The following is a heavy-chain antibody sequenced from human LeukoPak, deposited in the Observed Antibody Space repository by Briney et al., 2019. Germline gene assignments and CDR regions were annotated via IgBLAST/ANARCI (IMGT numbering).Heavy chain of an antibody. V-gene: IGHV4-59*01. CDR2: VYYSGST. CDR1: GGSISSYY. D-gene: IGHD2-21*01. CDR3: ARETAGGDFDY. J-gene: IGHJ4*02. Sequence: PSETLSLTCTVSGGSISSYYWSWIRQPPGKGLEWIGYVYYSGSTNYNPSLKSRVTISVDTSKNQFSLKLSSETAADTAVYYCARETAGGDFDYWGQGTLVTVSS.